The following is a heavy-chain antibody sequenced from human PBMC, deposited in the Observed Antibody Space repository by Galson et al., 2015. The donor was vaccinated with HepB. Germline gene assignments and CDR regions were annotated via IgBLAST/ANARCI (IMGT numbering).Heavy chain of an antibody. J-gene: IGHJ4*02. CDR1: GGTFSSYA. CDR2: IILIFGTA. CDR3: ARGSEGRVVAAYYFDY. Sequence: SVKVSCKASGGTFSSYAISWVRQAPGQGLEWMGGIILIFGTANYAQKFQGRVTITADESTSTAYMELSSLRSEDTAVYYCARGSEGRVVAAYYFDYWGQGTLVTVSS. V-gene: IGHV1-69*13. D-gene: IGHD2-15*01.